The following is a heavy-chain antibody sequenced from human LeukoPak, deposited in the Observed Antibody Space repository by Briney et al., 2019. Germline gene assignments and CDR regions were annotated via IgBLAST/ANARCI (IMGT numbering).Heavy chain of an antibody. CDR1: GHTFNNHF. CDR3: ARGADQEFDF. CDR2: INPRDGTT. Sequence: ASVTVSCKSSGHTFNNHFIHWVRQAPGQGLEWMGMINPRDGTTRTLRKFQGRVTMTRDTSTSTLYMGLSSLRSEDTATYFCARGADQEFDFWGQGTLVTVSS. V-gene: IGHV1-46*02. J-gene: IGHJ4*02.